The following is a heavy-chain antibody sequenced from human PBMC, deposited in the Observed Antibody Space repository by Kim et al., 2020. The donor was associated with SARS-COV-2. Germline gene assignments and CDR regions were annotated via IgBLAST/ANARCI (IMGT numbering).Heavy chain of an antibody. V-gene: IGHV1-69*13. Sequence: SVKVSCKASGGTFSSYAISWVRQAPGQGLEWMGGIIPIFGTANYAQKFQGRVTITADESTSTAYMELSSLRSEDTAVYYCARGTASGYSYGYGRDWGQGTLVTVSS. CDR1: GGTFSSYA. CDR2: IIPIFGTA. CDR3: ARGTASGYSYGYGRD. D-gene: IGHD5-18*01. J-gene: IGHJ4*02.